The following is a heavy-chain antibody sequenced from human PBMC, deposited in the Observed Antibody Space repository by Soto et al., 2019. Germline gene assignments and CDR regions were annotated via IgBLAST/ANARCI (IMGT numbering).Heavy chain of an antibody. Sequence: GGSLRLSSAASGFTFENFGMSWVRQAPGKGLEWISSISGSGFKKYYADSVKGRFTISRDNSKSTVYLELNNLSAEDTAVYHCAKNQGVELVPLATVDWFDPWGQGSVVTVSS. CDR2: ISGSGFKK. J-gene: IGHJ5*02. CDR1: GFTFENFG. CDR3: AKNQGVELVPLATVDWFDP. D-gene: IGHD1-26*01. V-gene: IGHV3-23*01.